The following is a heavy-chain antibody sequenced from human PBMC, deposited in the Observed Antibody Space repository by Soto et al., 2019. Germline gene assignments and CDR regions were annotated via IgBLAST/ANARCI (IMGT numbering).Heavy chain of an antibody. CDR1: GFTFSSSD. V-gene: IGHV3-13*01. CDR3: AREMRDSGSWESWYFDL. CDR2: IGTIDDT. D-gene: IGHD1-26*01. J-gene: IGHJ2*01. Sequence: EVQLVESGGGLVQPGGSLRLSCVASGFTFSSSDMHWVRQAPGKGLEWVSAIGTIDDTYYPDSVMGRFTISRENAKNSXYLQMNSLRVEDTAVYYCAREMRDSGSWESWYFDLWGRGTLVTVSS.